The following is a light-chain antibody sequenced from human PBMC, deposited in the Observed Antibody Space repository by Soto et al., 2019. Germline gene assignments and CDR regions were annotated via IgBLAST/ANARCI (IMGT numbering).Light chain of an antibody. CDR1: SCNIATNT. CDR2: NNN. CDR3: AAWDDGLNGVL. Sequence: QSVLTQPPSASATPGQRVTISCSGGSCNIATNTLNWYRVLPGTAPKLLIYNNNDRPQAVPDRFSGSKSGTSAALAISGLQSDEEADYYCAAWDDGLNGVLFGGGTKVTVL. J-gene: IGLJ2*01. V-gene: IGLV1-44*01.